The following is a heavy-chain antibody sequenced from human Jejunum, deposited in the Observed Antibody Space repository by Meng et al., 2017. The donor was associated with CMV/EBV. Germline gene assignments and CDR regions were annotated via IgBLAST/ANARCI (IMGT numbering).Heavy chain of an antibody. D-gene: IGHD4-11*01. V-gene: IGHV3-73*01. J-gene: IGHJ4*02. CDR2: IRGNAHSYAT. Sequence: FTFSGSAVHWGRRASGKGLEWVGRIRGNAHSYATAYTASVKGRFTISRDDSKNTAYLEMNSLKTEDTAVYYCTRADSSNYGTLFDYWGQGTLVTVSS. CDR1: FTFSGSA. CDR3: TRADSSNYGTLFDY.